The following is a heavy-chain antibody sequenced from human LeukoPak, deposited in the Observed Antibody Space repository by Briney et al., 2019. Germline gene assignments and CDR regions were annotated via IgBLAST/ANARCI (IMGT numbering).Heavy chain of an antibody. CDR1: GFTFSSYW. V-gene: IGHV3-7*05. CDR3: ARAGYINAYAY. CDR2: IKGDGSEK. J-gene: IGHJ4*02. Sequence: GGSLRLSCAASGFTFSSYWMSWVRQAPGKGLEWVANIKGDGSEKYSVDSVKGRFTISRDNAKNSLYLQMSSLRAEDSAMYFCARAGYINAYAYWGQGTLVTVPS. D-gene: IGHD5-18*01.